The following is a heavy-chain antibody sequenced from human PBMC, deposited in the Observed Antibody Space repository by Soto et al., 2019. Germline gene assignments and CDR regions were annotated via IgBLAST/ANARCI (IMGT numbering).Heavy chain of an antibody. Sequence: ASVKVSLKASGYTLSNYFISWVRPAPGQGLEWMGWISAYNGNTNYAQKLQGRVTMTTDTSTSTAYMELRSLRSEDTAVYYCASLRIEAWGRGTLVTVSS. J-gene: IGHJ5*02. V-gene: IGHV1-18*01. CDR2: ISAYNGNT. CDR1: GYTLSNYF. CDR3: ASLRIEA.